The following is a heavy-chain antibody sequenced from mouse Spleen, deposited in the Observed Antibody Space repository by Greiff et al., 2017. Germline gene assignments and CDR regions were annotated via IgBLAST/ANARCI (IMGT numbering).Heavy chain of an antibody. CDR1: GYSFTGYT. V-gene: IGHV1-39*01. CDR3: ARRGGWLGYFDY. J-gene: IGHJ2*01. Sequence: VQLQQSGPELVKPGASMKISCKASGYSFTGYTMNWVKQSHGKNLEWIGLINPYYGGTSYNQKFKGKATLTVDKSSSTAYMQLSSLTSEDSAVYFCARRGGWLGYFDYWGQGTTLTVSS. CDR2: INPYYGGT. D-gene: IGHD2-3*01.